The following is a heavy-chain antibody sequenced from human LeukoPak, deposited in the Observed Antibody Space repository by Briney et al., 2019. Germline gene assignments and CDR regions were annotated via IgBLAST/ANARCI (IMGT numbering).Heavy chain of an antibody. CDR3: ARYCSSTTCSHNAFDI. Sequence: GGSLRLSCAASGFSFGTSGMHWVRQAPGKGLGWVAVVWYDETNKHYADSVKGRFTISRDNSKNTLYLQMNSLRIEDTAVYYCARYCSSTTCSHNAFDIWGQGTLVTVSS. CDR2: VWYDETNK. V-gene: IGHV3-33*01. CDR1: GFSFGTSG. D-gene: IGHD2-2*01. J-gene: IGHJ3*02.